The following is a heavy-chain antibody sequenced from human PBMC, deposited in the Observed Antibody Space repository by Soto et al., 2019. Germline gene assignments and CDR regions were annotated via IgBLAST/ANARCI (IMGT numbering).Heavy chain of an antibody. CDR2: INHSGST. CDR1: GGSFSGYY. Sequence: QVQLQQWGAGLLKPSETLSLTCAVYGGSFSGYYWSWIRQPPGKGLEWIGEINHSGSTNYNPSLKSRVTISVDTSKNQFSLKLISVTAADTAVYYCARTKCEKRRCSWSPRNGPFDIWGQQTMVTVSS. D-gene: IGHD2-15*01. J-gene: IGHJ3*02. V-gene: IGHV4-34*01. CDR3: ARTKCEKRRCSWSPRNGPFDI.